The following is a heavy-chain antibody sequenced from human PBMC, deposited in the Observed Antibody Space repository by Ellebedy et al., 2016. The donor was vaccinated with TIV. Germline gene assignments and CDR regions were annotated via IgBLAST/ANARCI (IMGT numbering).Heavy chain of an antibody. J-gene: IGHJ4*02. V-gene: IGHV3-48*03. CDR3: ARSSSSWYF. D-gene: IGHD6-13*01. CDR2: MSGNGYVI. CDR1: GFTFSNYA. Sequence: PGGSLRLSCTASGFTFSNYAMNWVRQAPGKGLEWVSEMSGNGYVIKYANSATGRFTISRDNDKNSLYLHMDSLRAEDTAIYYCARSSSSWYFWGQGTLVTVSS.